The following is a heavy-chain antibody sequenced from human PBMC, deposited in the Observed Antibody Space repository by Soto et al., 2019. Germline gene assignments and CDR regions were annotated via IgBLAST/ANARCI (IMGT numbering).Heavy chain of an antibody. V-gene: IGHV1-69*06. CDR3: AGGGAVITGYGMDV. Sequence: QVQLVQSGAEVKKPGSSVKVSCKASGGTFTSYRINWVRQAPGQGLEWMGEVIPTFGTTSYAQKFQGRVRINADKSTSTAYMELSSLRSEDTAVYYCAGGGAVITGYGMDVWGQGTAVTVSS. CDR1: GGTFTSYR. J-gene: IGHJ6*02. D-gene: IGHD3-22*01. CDR2: VIPTFGTT.